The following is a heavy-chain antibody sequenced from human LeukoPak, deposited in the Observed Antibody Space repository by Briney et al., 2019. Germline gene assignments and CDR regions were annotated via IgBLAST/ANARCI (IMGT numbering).Heavy chain of an antibody. CDR1: GFTFSSYS. V-gene: IGHV3-48*01. CDR2: ISSSSTI. D-gene: IGHD2-21*01. J-gene: IGHJ4*02. Sequence: GGSLRLSCAASGFTFSSYSMNWVRQAPGKGLEWVSYISSSSTIYYTDSVKGRFIISRDNAKNSLYLQMNSLRAEDTAVYYCARDTIYDNWGQGTLVTVSS. CDR3: ARDTIYDN.